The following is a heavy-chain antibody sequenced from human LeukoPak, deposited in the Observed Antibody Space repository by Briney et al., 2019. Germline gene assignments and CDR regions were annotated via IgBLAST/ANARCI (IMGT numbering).Heavy chain of an antibody. Sequence: GGSLRLSCAASGFTVSRSYMSWVRQAPGKGLEWVSTLYSGGSTYYADSVKGRFTISKDNSKNTLYLQMNSLRAEDTAVYYCARARDRWELRGVFDYWGQGTLVTVSS. CDR3: ARARDRWELRGVFDY. CDR2: LYSGGST. CDR1: GFTVSRSY. D-gene: IGHD1-26*01. V-gene: IGHV3-66*01. J-gene: IGHJ4*02.